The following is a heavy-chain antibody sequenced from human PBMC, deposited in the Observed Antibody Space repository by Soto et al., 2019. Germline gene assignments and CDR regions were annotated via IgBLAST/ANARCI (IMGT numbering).Heavy chain of an antibody. CDR2: ISSSSSYI. CDR1: GFTFSSYS. J-gene: IGHJ5*02. Sequence: PGGSLRLSCAASGFTFSSYSMNWVRQAPGKGLEWVSSISSSSSYIYYADSVKGRFTISRDNAKNSLYLQMNSLRAEDTAVYYCARDLGYCSSTSCINWFDPWGQETLVTVS. D-gene: IGHD2-2*01. V-gene: IGHV3-21*01. CDR3: ARDLGYCSSTSCINWFDP.